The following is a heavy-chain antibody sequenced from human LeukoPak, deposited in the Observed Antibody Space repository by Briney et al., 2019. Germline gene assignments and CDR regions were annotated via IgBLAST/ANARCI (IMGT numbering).Heavy chain of an antibody. CDR2: ISSSSSTI. CDR1: GFTFSSYG. J-gene: IGHJ5*02. D-gene: IGHD3-3*01. CDR3: GRAGAYDFSSGRLDNWFDP. V-gene: IGHV3-48*04. Sequence: GGSLRLSCAASGFTFSSYGMNWVRQAPGKGLEWVSYISSSSSTIYYADSVKGRFTISRDNAKNSLYLQMNSLRAEDTAVYYCGRAGAYDFSSGRLDNWFDPWGQGTLVTVSS.